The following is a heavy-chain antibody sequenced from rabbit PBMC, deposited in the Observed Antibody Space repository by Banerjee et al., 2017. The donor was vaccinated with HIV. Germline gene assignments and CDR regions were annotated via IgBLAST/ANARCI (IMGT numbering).Heavy chain of an antibody. CDR2: IDPVFGST. J-gene: IGHJ3*01. V-gene: IGHV1S7*01. Sequence: HLKESGGGLVQPGGSLKLSCKASGFDFNGFYMNWVRQAPGKGLEWIGYIDPVFGSTYYASWVNGRFTISSHNAQNTLYLQLNSLTAADTATYFCARGYDDYDARLDLWGQGTLVTVS. CDR1: GFDFNGFY. CDR3: ARGYDDYDARLDL. D-gene: IGHD2-1*01.